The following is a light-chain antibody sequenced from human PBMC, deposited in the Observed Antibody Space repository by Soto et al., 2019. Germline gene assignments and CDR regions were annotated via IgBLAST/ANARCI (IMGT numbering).Light chain of an antibody. CDR2: DVS. Sequence: QSVLTQPASVSGSPTQSIAISCTGTSSDVGGYDHVSWYQQHPGKAPKLMIYDVSTRPSGVSDRFSGSKSGNTASLTISGLQAEDEADYYCNSYTSSSTDVFGTGTKVTVL. J-gene: IGLJ1*01. V-gene: IGLV2-14*03. CDR1: SSDVGGYDH. CDR3: NSYTSSSTDV.